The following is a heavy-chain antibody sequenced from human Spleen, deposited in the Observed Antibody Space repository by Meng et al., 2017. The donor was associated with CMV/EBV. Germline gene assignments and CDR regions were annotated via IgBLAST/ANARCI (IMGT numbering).Heavy chain of an antibody. CDR1: GFTSSDYG. D-gene: IGHD5-24*01. J-gene: IGHJ3*02. V-gene: IGHV3-30*02. Sequence: GESLKISCAASGFTSSDYGMHWVRQAPGKGLEWVAFIRYDGSNKSYADSVKGRFTISRDTSKNTLYLQMNSLRAEDTAVYYCAKLYRDGYNYYDAFDIWGQGTMVTVSS. CDR2: IRYDGSNK. CDR3: AKLYRDGYNYYDAFDI.